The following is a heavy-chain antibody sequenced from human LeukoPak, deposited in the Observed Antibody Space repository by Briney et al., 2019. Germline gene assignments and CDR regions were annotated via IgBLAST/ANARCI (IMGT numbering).Heavy chain of an antibody. D-gene: IGHD3-16*01. V-gene: IGHV4-59*01. CDR3: ARSKWGVGDAFDM. CDR2: INYSGST. CDR1: GGSISYYY. J-gene: IGHJ3*02. Sequence: SETLSLTCTVSGGSISYYYWNWIRQPPGKGLKWVGYINYSGSTKYNPSLQSRVTISVDTSKNQFSLNLSSVTAADTAVYYCARSKWGVGDAFDMWGQGTKVTVSS.